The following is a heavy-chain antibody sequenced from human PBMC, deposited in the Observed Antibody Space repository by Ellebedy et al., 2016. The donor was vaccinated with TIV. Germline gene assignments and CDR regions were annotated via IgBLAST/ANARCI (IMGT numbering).Heavy chain of an antibody. Sequence: GESLKISCAASGFTFSSYRMNWVRQAPGKGLEWVANINTDGSEKYYVDSVKGRLTISRDNAKNSLCLQMNSLRAEDTAVYYCARFSGYDYWGQGTLVTVSS. CDR2: INTDGSEK. D-gene: IGHD5-12*01. J-gene: IGHJ4*02. CDR3: ARFSGYDY. V-gene: IGHV3-7*01. CDR1: GFTFSSYR.